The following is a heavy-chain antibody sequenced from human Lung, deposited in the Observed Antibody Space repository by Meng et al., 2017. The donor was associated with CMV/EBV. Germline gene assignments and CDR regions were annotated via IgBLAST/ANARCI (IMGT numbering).Heavy chain of an antibody. V-gene: IGHV4-59*01. CDR1: GGSISSYY. CDR2: IYYSGST. D-gene: IGHD3-3*01. CDR3: ARVDGTYYDFWSGSVGSWFDP. J-gene: IGHJ5*02. Sequence: LXCTVSGGSISSYYWSWIRQPPGKGLEWIGYIYYSGSTNYNPSLKSRVTISVDTSKNQFSLKLSSVTAADTAVYYCARVDGTYYDFWSGSVGSWFDPWXQGTLVTVSS.